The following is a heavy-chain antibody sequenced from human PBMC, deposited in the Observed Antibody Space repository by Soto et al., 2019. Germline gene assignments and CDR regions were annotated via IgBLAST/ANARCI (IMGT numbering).Heavy chain of an antibody. Sequence: QVQLVQCGAEVKEPGASVKVSCRASSATFTSCGFTWVRQAPGQGLEWMGWISGYNGDTHYAQNFQVRVTMTIDTSTSTAYMVLRSLRSDDTAVYYCARGTIFGLVSFDYWGQGTLVTVSS. J-gene: IGHJ4*02. D-gene: IGHD3-3*02. CDR2: ISGYNGDT. V-gene: IGHV1-18*01. CDR3: ARGTIFGLVSFDY. CDR1: SATFTSCG.